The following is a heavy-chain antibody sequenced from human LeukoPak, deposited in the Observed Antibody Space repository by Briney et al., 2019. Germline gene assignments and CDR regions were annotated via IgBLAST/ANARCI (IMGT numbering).Heavy chain of an antibody. Sequence: SETLSLTCTVSGGSISSSSYYWGWIRQPPGKGLEWIGSIYYSGSTYYNPSLKSRVTISVDTSKNQFSLKLSFVTAADTAVYYCARIDDYGDYYFDYWGQGTLVTVSS. D-gene: IGHD4-17*01. CDR1: GGSISSSSYY. CDR3: ARIDDYGDYYFDY. V-gene: IGHV4-39*07. J-gene: IGHJ4*02. CDR2: IYYSGST.